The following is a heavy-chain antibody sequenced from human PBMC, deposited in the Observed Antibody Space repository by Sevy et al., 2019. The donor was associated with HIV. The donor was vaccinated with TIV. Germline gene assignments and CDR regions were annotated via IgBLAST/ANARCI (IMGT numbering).Heavy chain of an antibody. D-gene: IGHD1-1*01. Sequence: GGSLRLSCAASGFTFSSDYMSWVRQAPGKGLEWVSLISSGGRTYYSDSVKGRFAVSRDNSKNTLYLQMNSLRAEDTALYYCARDEGSDWTFDYWGQGALVTVSS. V-gene: IGHV3-53*01. J-gene: IGHJ4*02. CDR1: GFTFSSDY. CDR3: ARDEGSDWTFDY. CDR2: ISSGGRT.